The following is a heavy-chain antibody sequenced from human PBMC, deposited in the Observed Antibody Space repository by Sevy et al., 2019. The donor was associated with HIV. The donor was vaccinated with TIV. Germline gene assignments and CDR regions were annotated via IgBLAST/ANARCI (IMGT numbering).Heavy chain of an antibody. CDR2: IIPGDSDT. V-gene: IGHV5-51*01. Sequence: GESLKISCKGSGYSFTSYWIGWVRQMPGKGLEWMGIIIPGDSDTRYSPSFQGQVTISADKSISTAYLQWSSLKASDTAMYYCARHPVGVEDTAMVPYFDYWGQGTLVTVSS. CDR3: ARHPVGVEDTAMVPYFDY. CDR1: GYSFTSYW. D-gene: IGHD5-18*01. J-gene: IGHJ4*02.